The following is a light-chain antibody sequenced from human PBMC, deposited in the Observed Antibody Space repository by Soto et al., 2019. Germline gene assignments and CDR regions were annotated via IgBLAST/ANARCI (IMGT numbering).Light chain of an antibody. CDR2: DAS. CDR3: QQYSSYAWT. Sequence: DIQMTQSPSTLSAYVGDRVTITCRASQSISSWLAWYQQKPGKAPKPLIYDASSLESGVPSRFSGSGSGTEFTLTISSLQPDDFATYYCQQYSSYAWTFGQGTKVDIK. V-gene: IGKV1-5*01. CDR1: QSISSW. J-gene: IGKJ1*01.